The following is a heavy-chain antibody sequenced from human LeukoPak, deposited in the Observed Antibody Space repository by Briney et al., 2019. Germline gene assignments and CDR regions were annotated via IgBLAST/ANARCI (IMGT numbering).Heavy chain of an antibody. J-gene: IGHJ4*02. V-gene: IGHV3-49*04. CDR3: TRDQTPYY. CDR2: IRSKIYGGTP. Sequence: GGSLRLSCATSGLTFSNSGMSWVRQAPGKGLEWVGFIRSKIYGGTPEYAASVKGRFTISRDDSKGVAYLQMNSLKTEDTAVYYCTRDQTPYYWGQGTLVTVAS. CDR1: GLTFSNSG.